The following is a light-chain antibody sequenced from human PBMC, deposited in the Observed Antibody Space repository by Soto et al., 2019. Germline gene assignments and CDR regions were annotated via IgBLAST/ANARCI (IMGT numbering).Light chain of an antibody. CDR1: QSISSY. CDR3: QQRYSTPYT. CDR2: AAS. J-gene: IGKJ2*01. Sequence: DIQMTQSPSSLSASVGDRVTITCRASQSISSYLNWYQQKPGKAPNLLIYAASSLQSGVPSRFSGSRAGTEFTLPISSLQPEDFATYYCQQRYSTPYTFGQGTKLEIK. V-gene: IGKV1-39*01.